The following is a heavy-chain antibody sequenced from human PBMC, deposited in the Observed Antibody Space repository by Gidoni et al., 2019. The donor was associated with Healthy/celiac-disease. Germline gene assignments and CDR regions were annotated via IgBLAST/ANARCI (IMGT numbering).Heavy chain of an antibody. CDR3: AREAGDY. Sequence: QVQLVLSGAEVKKPGASVKVSCTASGYTFTGYYMHWVRQVPGQGLEWMGWINPNSGGTNYAQKFQGRVTMTRDRSISTAYMEVSRLRAGDTDVYYCAREAGDYWGQGTLVTVSS. CDR2: INPNSGGT. V-gene: IGHV1-2*02. J-gene: IGHJ4*02. CDR1: GYTFTGYY.